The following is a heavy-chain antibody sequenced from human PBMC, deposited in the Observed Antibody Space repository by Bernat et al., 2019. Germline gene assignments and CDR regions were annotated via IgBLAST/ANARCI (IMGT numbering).Heavy chain of an antibody. CDR3: ARPPTIDSSKGGWGYYFMDV. D-gene: IGHD4-4*01. J-gene: IGHJ6*03. Sequence: EVHLVESGGDLVQPGGSLRLSCAASGFAFNGYYMDWVRQAPGKGLEWVGRIRNKANNYATHYAASVNGRFTISRDDSKNSLYLQMDSLKTEDTAVYYCARPPTIDSSKGGWGYYFMDVWGKGTTVTVSS. V-gene: IGHV3-72*01. CDR2: IRNKANNYAT. CDR1: GFAFNGYY.